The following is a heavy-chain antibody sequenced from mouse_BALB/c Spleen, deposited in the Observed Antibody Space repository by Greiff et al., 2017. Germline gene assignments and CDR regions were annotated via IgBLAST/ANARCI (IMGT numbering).Heavy chain of an antibody. CDR2: IWSGGST. CDR1: GFSLTSYG. V-gene: IGHV2-2*02. CDR3: ARNSGDGDYAMDY. J-gene: IGHJ4*01. Sequence: VMLVESGPGLVQPSQSLSITCTVSGFSLTSYGVHWVRQSPGKGLEWLGVIWSGGSTDYNAAFISRLSISKDNSKSQVFFKMNSLQANDTAIYYCARNSGDGDYAMDYWGQGTSVTVSS. D-gene: IGHD3-1*01.